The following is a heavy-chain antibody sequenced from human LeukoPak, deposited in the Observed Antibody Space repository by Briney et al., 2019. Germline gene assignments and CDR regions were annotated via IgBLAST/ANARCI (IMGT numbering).Heavy chain of an antibody. CDR3: ARDGLSRWVWWSWFDP. Sequence: GASVKVSCKASGYTFTSYGISWVRQAPGQGLEWMGWISAYNGNTNYAQKLQGRVTMTTDTSTSTAYMELRSLRSDDTAVYYCARDGLSRWVWWSWFDPWGQGTLVTVSS. CDR1: GYTFTSYG. D-gene: IGHD2-21*01. V-gene: IGHV1-18*01. J-gene: IGHJ5*02. CDR2: ISAYNGNT.